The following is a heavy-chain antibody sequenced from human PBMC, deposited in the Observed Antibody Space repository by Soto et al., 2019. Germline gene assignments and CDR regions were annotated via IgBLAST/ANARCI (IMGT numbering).Heavy chain of an antibody. J-gene: IGHJ4*02. D-gene: IGHD6-19*01. CDR1: GGAFSSYA. V-gene: IGHV1-69*06. Sequence: QVQLVQSGAEVKKPGSSVKVSCKASGGAFSSYAISWVRQAPGQGLEWMGGIIPIFGTANYAQKFQGRVTITADKSTSTAYMELSSLRSEDTAVYYCARSTLDSSGWYGFDYWGQGTLVTVSS. CDR3: ARSTLDSSGWYGFDY. CDR2: IIPIFGTA.